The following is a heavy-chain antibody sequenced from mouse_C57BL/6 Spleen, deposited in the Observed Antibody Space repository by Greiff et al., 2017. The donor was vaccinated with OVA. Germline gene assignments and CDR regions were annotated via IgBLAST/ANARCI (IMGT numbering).Heavy chain of an antibody. CDR2: IYPGSGNT. V-gene: IGHV1-76*01. J-gene: IGHJ3*01. CDR3: ARGGYYSNYVGFAY. CDR1: GYTFTDYY. Sequence: VQLQQSGAELVRPGASVKLSCKASGYTFTDYYINWVKQRPGQGLEWIARIYPGSGNTYYNEKFKGKATLTAEKSSSTAYMQLSSLTSEDSAVYFCARGGYYSNYVGFAYWGQGTLVTVSA. D-gene: IGHD2-5*01.